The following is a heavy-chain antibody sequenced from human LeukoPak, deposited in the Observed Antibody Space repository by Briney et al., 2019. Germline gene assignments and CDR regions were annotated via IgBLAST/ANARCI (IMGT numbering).Heavy chain of an antibody. CDR2: IYYSGST. CDR3: ARQVTEGYYLY. J-gene: IGHJ4*02. Sequence: PSETLSLTCAVSGYSISSGYYWGWIRQPPGKGLEWIGSIYYSGSTYYNPSLKSRVTISVDTSKSQFSLKLSSVTAADTAVYYCARQVTEGYYLYWGQGTLVTVSS. D-gene: IGHD3-22*01. V-gene: IGHV4-38-2*01. CDR1: GYSISSGYY.